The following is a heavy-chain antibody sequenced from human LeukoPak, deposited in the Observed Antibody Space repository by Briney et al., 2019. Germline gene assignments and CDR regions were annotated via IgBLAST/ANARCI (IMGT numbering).Heavy chain of an antibody. CDR1: GGSISSSSYY. CDR3: ARHSPYCSSTSCYTY. J-gene: IGHJ4*02. Sequence: SETLSLTCTVSGGSISSSSYYWGWLRQPPGKGLEWIGSIYYSGSTYYNPSLKSRVTISVDTSKNQFSLKLSSVTAADTAVYYCARHSPYCSSTSCYTYWGQGTLVTVSS. CDR2: IYYSGST. D-gene: IGHD2-2*02. V-gene: IGHV4-39*01.